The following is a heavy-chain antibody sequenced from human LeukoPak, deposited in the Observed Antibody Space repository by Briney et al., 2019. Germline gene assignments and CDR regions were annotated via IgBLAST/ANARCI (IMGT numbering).Heavy chain of an antibody. J-gene: IGHJ4*02. CDR3: ARQGGSYFVIDD. Sequence: SGTPSLTCGVYGGSLSDYSWSWISQPQGKGLEFIGEITQSVNTNYNRSLKSRVTISVDMSKNQVSLRLSSVTAADTVVYYCARQGGSYFVIDDWGQGTLVTVPS. V-gene: IGHV4-34*01. D-gene: IGHD1-26*01. CDR2: ITQSVNT. CDR1: GGSLSDYS.